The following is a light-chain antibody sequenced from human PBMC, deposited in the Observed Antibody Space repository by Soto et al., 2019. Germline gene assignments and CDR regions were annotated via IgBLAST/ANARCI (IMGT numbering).Light chain of an antibody. CDR1: QTVRNNY. J-gene: IGKJ4*01. V-gene: IGKV3-20*01. Sequence: EFVFTQSPGTLSLSPSERSTLSCRASQTVRNNYLAWYQQKPGQAPRLLIYDASSRATGIPDRFSGGGSGTDFTLTISSLEPEDFAVYYCQQYGSSPLTFGGGTKVDNK. CDR2: DAS. CDR3: QQYGSSPLT.